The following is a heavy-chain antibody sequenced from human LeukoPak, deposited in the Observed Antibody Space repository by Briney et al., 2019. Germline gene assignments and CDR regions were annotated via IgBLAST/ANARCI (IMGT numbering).Heavy chain of an antibody. CDR3: ARELGSGYYYDSSGAAGFDP. V-gene: IGHV3-21*01. Sequence: GGSLRLSCAASGFTFSSYSMNWVRQAPGKGLEWVSSISSSSSYIYYADSVKGRFTISRDNAKNSLYLQMNSLRAEDTAVYYCARELGSGYYYDSSGAAGFDPWGQGTLVTVSS. J-gene: IGHJ5*02. CDR2: ISSSSSYI. D-gene: IGHD3-22*01. CDR1: GFTFSSYS.